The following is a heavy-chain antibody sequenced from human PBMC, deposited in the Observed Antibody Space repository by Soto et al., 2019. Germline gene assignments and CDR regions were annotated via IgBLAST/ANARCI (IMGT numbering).Heavy chain of an antibody. J-gene: IGHJ5*02. D-gene: IGHD6-13*01. CDR3: ARSSHKESWFDP. CDR1: GGSVSNFY. CDR2: IYTSGST. Sequence: QVQLQESGPGLVKPSETLSLTCTVSGGSVSNFYWNWIRQPAGKRLEWIGRIYTSGSTNYNPSLRSRVTMSIDMSRDQFSLKLNSVTAADTAVYYCARSSHKESWFDPWGQGTLVTVSS. V-gene: IGHV4-4*07.